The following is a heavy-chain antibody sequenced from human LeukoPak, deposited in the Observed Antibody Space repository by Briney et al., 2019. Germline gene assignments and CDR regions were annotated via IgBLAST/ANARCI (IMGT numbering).Heavy chain of an antibody. D-gene: IGHD3-3*01. V-gene: IGHV4-34*01. CDR3: ARYYYDFWSGYPGAWFDP. CDR1: GGSFSGYY. CDR2: TNHSGST. J-gene: IGHJ5*02. Sequence: PSETLSLTCAVYGGSFSGYYWSWIRQPPGKGLEWIGETNHSGSTNYNPSLKSRVTISVDTSKNQFSLKLSSVTAADTAVYYCARYYYDFWSGYPGAWFDPWGQGTLVTVSS.